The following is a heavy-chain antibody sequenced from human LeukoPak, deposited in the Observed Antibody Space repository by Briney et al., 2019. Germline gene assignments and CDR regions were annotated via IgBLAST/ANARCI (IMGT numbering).Heavy chain of an antibody. CDR3: ARGPPTAQYFQH. Sequence: ASVKVSCKASGGTFSSYAISWVRRAPGQGLEWMGWINPNSGNTGYAQKFQGRITITRNTSISTVYMELSSLRSEDTAVYYCARGPPTAQYFQHWGQGTLVTVSS. V-gene: IGHV1-8*03. CDR1: GGTFSSYA. CDR2: INPNSGNT. D-gene: IGHD1-1*01. J-gene: IGHJ1*01.